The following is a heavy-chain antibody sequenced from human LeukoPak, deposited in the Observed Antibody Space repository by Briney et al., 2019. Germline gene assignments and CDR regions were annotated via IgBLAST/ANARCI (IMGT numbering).Heavy chain of an antibody. J-gene: IGHJ4*02. CDR1: GVTVNNNY. Sequence: GGSLRLSCAASGVTVNNNYMSWVRQAPGKVPEWVSSIYSSGDTHYADSVKGRFAISRDNSKNTLYLQMNSLTVEDTAVYYCTRDGSSSSRSGYWGQGTLVTVSA. CDR3: TRDGSSSSRSGY. V-gene: IGHV3-66*01. D-gene: IGHD2-2*03. CDR2: IYSSGDT.